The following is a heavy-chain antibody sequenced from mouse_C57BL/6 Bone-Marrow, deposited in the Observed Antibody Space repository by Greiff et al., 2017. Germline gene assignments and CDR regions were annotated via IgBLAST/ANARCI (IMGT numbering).Heavy chain of an antibody. D-gene: IGHD3-3*01. J-gene: IGHJ3*01. CDR2: IDPENGDT. V-gene: IGHV14-4*01. CDR3: TTALSTRGFAY. Sequence: EVKLQESGAELVRPGASVKLSCTASGFNIKDDYMHWVKQRPEQGLEWIGWIDPENGDTEYASKFQGKATITADTSSNTAYLQLSSLTSEDTAVYYCTTALSTRGFAYWGQGTLVTVSA. CDR1: GFNIKDDY.